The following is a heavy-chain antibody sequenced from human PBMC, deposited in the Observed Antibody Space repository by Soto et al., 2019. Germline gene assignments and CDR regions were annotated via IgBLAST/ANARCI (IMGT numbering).Heavy chain of an antibody. CDR1: GGTFSSYA. CDR2: IIPIFGTA. V-gene: IGHV1-69*12. J-gene: IGHJ4*02. Sequence: QVQLVQSGAEVKKPGSSVKVSCKASGGTFSSYAISWVRQAPGQGLEWMGGIIPIFGTANYAQKFQGRATITADESTRTAYMELSSLRSEDTAVYYCARDRYCSGCSCFSDYWGQGTLVTVSS. D-gene: IGHD2-15*01. CDR3: ARDRYCSGCSCFSDY.